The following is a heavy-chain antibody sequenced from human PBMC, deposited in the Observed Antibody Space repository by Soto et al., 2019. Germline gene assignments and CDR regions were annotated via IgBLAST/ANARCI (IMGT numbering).Heavy chain of an antibody. Sequence: PSETLSLTCTVSGGSVSSGSYYWSWIRQPPGKGLEWIGYIYYSGSTNYSPSLKSRVTISVDTSKNQFSLKLSSVTAADTAVYYCARVLRDYDFWSGYLQEWGQGTLVTVS. V-gene: IGHV4-61*01. CDR3: ARVLRDYDFWSGYLQE. D-gene: IGHD3-3*01. CDR1: GGSVSSGSYY. CDR2: IYYSGST. J-gene: IGHJ4*02.